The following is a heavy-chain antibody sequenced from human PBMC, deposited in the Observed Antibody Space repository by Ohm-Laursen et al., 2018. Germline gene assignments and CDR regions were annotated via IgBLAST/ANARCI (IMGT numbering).Heavy chain of an antibody. CDR1: GFTFSSYG. V-gene: IGHV3-30*03. Sequence: SLRLSCAASGFTFSSYGMSWVRQAPGKGLEWVAVISYDGSNKYYADSVKGRFTISRDNAKNTLYLQMNSLRAEDTAVYYCASPGSSDEFDYWGQGTLVTVSS. J-gene: IGHJ4*02. CDR3: ASPGSSDEFDY. CDR2: ISYDGSNK. D-gene: IGHD1-26*01.